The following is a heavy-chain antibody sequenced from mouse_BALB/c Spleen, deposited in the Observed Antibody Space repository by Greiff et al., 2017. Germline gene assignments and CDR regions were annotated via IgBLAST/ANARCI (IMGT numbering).Heavy chain of an antibody. V-gene: IGHV14-4*02. D-gene: IGHD2-14*01. Sequence: EVQLQQSGAELVRSGASVKLSCTASGFNIKDYYMHWVKQRPEQGLEWIGWIDPENGDTEYAPKFQGKATMTADTSSNTAYLQLSSLTSEDTAVYYCARSNYRYYFDYWGQGTTLTVSA. CDR2: IDPENGDT. CDR3: ARSNYRYYFDY. CDR1: GFNIKDYY. J-gene: IGHJ2*01.